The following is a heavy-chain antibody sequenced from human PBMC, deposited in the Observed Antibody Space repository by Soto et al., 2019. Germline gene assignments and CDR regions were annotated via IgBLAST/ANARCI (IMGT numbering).Heavy chain of an antibody. CDR2: IYHGGTT. J-gene: IGHJ4*02. CDR1: GASISSTDW. Sequence: SETLSLTCAVSGASISSTDWWNWVRQPPGKGLEWIGEIYHGGTTIYNPSLKSRVTMSLDESKNHFSLKLTSVTAADTAVYYCARDFKAPNDAWAFDYWGQGTLVTVSS. D-gene: IGHD3-16*01. CDR3: ARDFKAPNDAWAFDY. V-gene: IGHV4-4*02.